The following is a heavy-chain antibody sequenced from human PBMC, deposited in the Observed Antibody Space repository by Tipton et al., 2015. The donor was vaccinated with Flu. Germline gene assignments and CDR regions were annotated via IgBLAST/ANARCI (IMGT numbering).Heavy chain of an antibody. CDR1: GFTFSSYA. D-gene: IGHD3-3*01. CDR2: ISYSGGST. V-gene: IGHV3-23*01. Sequence: SLRLSCVASGFTFSSYAMSWVRQAPGKGLEWVSGISYSGGSTYYADSVKGRFTISRDNSENTLYLQMGNLRAEDTAVYYCAKGERVLRFLEWAYWGQGTLVTVSS. CDR3: AKGERVLRFLEWAY. J-gene: IGHJ4*02.